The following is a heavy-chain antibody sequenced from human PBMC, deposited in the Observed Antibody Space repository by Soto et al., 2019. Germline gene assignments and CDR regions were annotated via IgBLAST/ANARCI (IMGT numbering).Heavy chain of an antibody. CDR3: AREVGEYSSSAGY. CDR2: IIPILGIA. Sequence: SVKVTCKASGGTFSSSTISWVRQAPGQGLEWMGRIIPILGIANYAQKFQGRVTITADKSTSTAYMELSSLRSEGTAVYYCAREVGEYSSSAGYWGQGTLVTVSS. CDR1: GGTFSSST. V-gene: IGHV1-69*04. J-gene: IGHJ4*02. D-gene: IGHD6-13*01.